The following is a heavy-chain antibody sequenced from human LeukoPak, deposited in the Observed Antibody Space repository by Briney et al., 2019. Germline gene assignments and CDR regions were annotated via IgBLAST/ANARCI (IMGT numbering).Heavy chain of an antibody. CDR1: GGSISSYY. CDR2: IYYSGTT. D-gene: IGHD4-23*01. V-gene: IGHV4-59*08. J-gene: IGHJ4*02. Sequence: SETLSLTCPVSGGSISSYYWSWVRQPPGKGLEWIAYIYYSGTTNYNPPLKSRVTISVDTSKNQFSLKLSSVTAADTAVYYCARHGGYSGNPMPFDSWGQGTLVTVSS. CDR3: ARHGGYSGNPMPFDS.